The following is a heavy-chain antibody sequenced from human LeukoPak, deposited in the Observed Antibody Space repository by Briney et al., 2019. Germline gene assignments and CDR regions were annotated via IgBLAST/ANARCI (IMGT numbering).Heavy chain of an antibody. D-gene: IGHD2-2*01. V-gene: IGHV3-9*03. J-gene: IGHJ3*01. CDR2: IDWNSSDM. CDR1: GFTFGDYA. Sequence: TGGSLRLSCAASGFTFGDYAMHRVRQTPGKGLEWVSGIDWNSSDMVYADSVKGRFTISRDNAKNSLCLQMTSLRAEDMPLYYCAKDRSSTLDDAFDFWGKGTMVTVSS. CDR3: AKDRSSTLDDAFDF.